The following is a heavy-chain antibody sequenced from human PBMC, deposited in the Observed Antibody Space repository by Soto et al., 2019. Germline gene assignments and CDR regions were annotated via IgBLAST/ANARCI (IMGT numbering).Heavy chain of an antibody. J-gene: IGHJ6*02. D-gene: IGHD3-3*01. CDR3: ARDWGITIFGVVIRTSYGMDV. Sequence: ASVKVSCKASGYTFTGYYMHWVRQAPGQGLEWMGWINPNSGGTNYAQKFQGRVTMTRDTSISTAYMELSRLRPDDTAVYYCARDWGITIFGVVIRTSYGMDVWGQGTTVTVSS. CDR2: INPNSGGT. CDR1: GYTFTGYY. V-gene: IGHV1-2*02.